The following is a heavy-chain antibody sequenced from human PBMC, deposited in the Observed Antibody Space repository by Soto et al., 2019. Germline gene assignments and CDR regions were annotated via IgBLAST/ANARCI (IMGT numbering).Heavy chain of an antibody. Sequence: GGSLRLSCGASGFTFSDNAMTWVRQAPGKGLEWVSSISGYGDSTYYADSVKGRFAVSRDNSKNTLFLHMNSLGAEDTAVYYCAKSLSTAVNYGLDVWGPGTSLTVS. CDR3: AKSLSTAVNYGLDV. V-gene: IGHV3-23*01. J-gene: IGHJ6*02. CDR1: GFTFSDNA. CDR2: ISGYGDST. D-gene: IGHD2-2*01.